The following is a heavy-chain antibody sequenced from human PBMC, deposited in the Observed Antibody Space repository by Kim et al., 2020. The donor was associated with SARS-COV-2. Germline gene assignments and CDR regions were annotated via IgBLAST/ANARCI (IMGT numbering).Heavy chain of an antibody. J-gene: IGHJ4*02. Sequence: GGSLRLSCAASGFTFSSYAMHWVRQAPGKGLEWVAVISYDGSNKYYADSVKGRFTISRDNSKNTLYLQMNSLRAEDTAVYYCARDGYGGTNLDYWGQGTLVTVSP. CDR3: ARDGYGGTNLDY. CDR2: ISYDGSNK. V-gene: IGHV3-30-3*01. CDR1: GFTFSSYA. D-gene: IGHD4-17*01.